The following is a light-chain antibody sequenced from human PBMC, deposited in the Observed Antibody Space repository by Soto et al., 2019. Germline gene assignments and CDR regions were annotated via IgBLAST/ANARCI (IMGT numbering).Light chain of an antibody. Sequence: EIVRTQSQLTLPVTPVGPASISCRSSQSLLYNNTYNYLDWYVQKPGQSPQLLIYFGSNRAPGVPDRFSGSGSGTDFTLNINRVEAEDVGTYYCMQALQSLTCGQGTRREIK. CDR2: FGS. J-gene: IGKJ5*01. CDR1: QSLLYNNTYNY. V-gene: IGKV2-28*01. CDR3: MQALQSLT.